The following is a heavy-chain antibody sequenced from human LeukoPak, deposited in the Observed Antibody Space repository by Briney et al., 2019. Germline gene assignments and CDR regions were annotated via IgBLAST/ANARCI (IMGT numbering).Heavy chain of an antibody. D-gene: IGHD6-19*01. CDR2: INPRGGST. J-gene: IGHJ4*02. CDR1: GYTFTSYN. Sequence: ASLKDSCKEPGYTFTSYNMHSVRQAPGQGLEWMGIINPRGGSTSYAQKFQGRVTMTRDTSTSTVYMELSSLRSEDTAVYYCARGSPGIAVADDFDYWGQGTLVTVSS. CDR3: ARGSPGIAVADDFDY. V-gene: IGHV1-46*01.